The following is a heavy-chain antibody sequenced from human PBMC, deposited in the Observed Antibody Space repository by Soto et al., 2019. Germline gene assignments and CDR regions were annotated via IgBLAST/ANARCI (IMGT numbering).Heavy chain of an antibody. CDR2: IGAYRGNT. Sequence: QVPLVQSGAEVPKPGASVKVSCKASGSTSMNYGISWVRQAPGQGIEWMGWIGAYRGNTNYAQKFRGRLTMTTDTSTSTDYRELMNLGSDDTAVYYCAIDTDQWDQRYCDNLGQGTLVTGSS. V-gene: IGHV1-18*01. CDR1: GSTSMNYG. D-gene: IGHD1-26*01. J-gene: IGHJ4*02. CDR3: AIDTDQWDQRYCDN.